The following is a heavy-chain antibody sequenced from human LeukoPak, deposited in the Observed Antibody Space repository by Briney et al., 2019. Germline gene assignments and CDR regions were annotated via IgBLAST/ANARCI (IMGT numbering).Heavy chain of an antibody. Sequence: VASVPVSCKASGYTFTGYYMHWVRQAPGQGLEWMGWINPNSGGTNYAQKFQGRVTMTRDTSISTAYMELSRLRSDDTAVYYCARGPPIAAAGTGNWFDPWGQGTLVTVSS. CDR3: ARGPPIAAAGTGNWFDP. J-gene: IGHJ5*02. CDR2: INPNSGGT. D-gene: IGHD6-13*01. V-gene: IGHV1-2*02. CDR1: GYTFTGYY.